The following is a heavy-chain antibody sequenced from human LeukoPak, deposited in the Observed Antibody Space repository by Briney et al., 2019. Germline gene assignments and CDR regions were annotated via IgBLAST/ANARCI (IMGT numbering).Heavy chain of an antibody. CDR3: AKHMTSVTTNFEH. J-gene: IGHJ4*02. CDR2: VSGNGGGT. V-gene: IGHV3-23*01. D-gene: IGHD4-17*01. Sequence: GGSLRLLCAASGFTFKNYAMGWVRQAPGKGLEWVSSVSGNGGGTYYADSVKGRFTISRDNSENTLYLQMNGLRAEDTAVYYCAKHMTSVTTNFEHWGQGTLVTSSS. CDR1: GFTFKNYA.